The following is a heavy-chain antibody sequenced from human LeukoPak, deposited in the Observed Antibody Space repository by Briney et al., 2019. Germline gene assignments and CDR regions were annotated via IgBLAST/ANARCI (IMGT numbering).Heavy chain of an antibody. CDR1: GGSISSYY. V-gene: IGHV4-59*01. CDR2: IYYSEST. D-gene: IGHD3-22*01. J-gene: IGHJ5*02. Sequence: SETLSLTCTVSGGSISSYYWSWIRQPPGKGREWIGYIYYSESTNYNPSLKSRVTISVDTSKNQISLKLSSVTAADTAVYYCARDGEVEDSSGYIWFDPWGQGTLVTVSS. CDR3: ARDGEVEDSSGYIWFDP.